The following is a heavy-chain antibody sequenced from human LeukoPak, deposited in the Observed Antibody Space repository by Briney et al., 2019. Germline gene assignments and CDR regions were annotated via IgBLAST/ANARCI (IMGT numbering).Heavy chain of an antibody. V-gene: IGHV3-48*02. CDR3: ARDADIVVVVAATAFDY. CDR1: GFTFSSYS. J-gene: IGHJ4*02. Sequence: GGSLRLSCAASGFTFSSYSMNWVRQAPGKGLEWVSYISSSSSTIYYADSVKGRFTISRDNAKSSLYLQMNSLRDEDTAVYYCARDADIVVVVAATAFDYWGQGTLVTVSS. D-gene: IGHD2-15*01. CDR2: ISSSSSTI.